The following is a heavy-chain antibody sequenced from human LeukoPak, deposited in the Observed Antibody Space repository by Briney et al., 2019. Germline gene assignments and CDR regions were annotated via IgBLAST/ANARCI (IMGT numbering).Heavy chain of an antibody. CDR3: ARDPGYSSFDY. Sequence: GGSLRLPCAVSGFTFSNFWVTWVRQTPGKGLGFVANISRSGSAKYYVDSVKGRFTISRDNAKNSLYLQMSSLRVDDTAIYYCARDPGYSSFDYWGQGTLVTVSS. CDR2: ISRSGSAK. D-gene: IGHD5-12*01. CDR1: GFTFSNFW. J-gene: IGHJ4*02. V-gene: IGHV3-7*01.